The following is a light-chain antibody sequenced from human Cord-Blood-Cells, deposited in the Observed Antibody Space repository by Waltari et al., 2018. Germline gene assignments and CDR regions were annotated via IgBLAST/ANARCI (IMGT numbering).Light chain of an antibody. V-gene: IGLV2-11*02. Sequence: QSALTPPPSASGSPGQSVTIPFTGTSRDVGGYKYVPWYPQQPGKAPKLMIYDVSQRPSGVPDRFSGSKSGNTASLTISGLQAEDEADYYCCSYAGSYTLVFGGGTKLTVL. CDR1: SRDVGGYKY. CDR2: DVS. CDR3: CSYAGSYTLV. J-gene: IGLJ3*02.